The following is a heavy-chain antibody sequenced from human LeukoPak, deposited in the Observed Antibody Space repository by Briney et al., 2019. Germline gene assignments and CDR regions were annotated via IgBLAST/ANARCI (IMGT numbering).Heavy chain of an antibody. J-gene: IGHJ4*02. CDR1: GFTFSSYA. V-gene: IGHV3-30*04. CDR3: ARNWANRYFDY. CDR2: ISYDGSNK. D-gene: IGHD2-8*01. Sequence: GGSLRLSCAASGFTFSSYAMHWVRQAPGKGLEWVAVISYDGSNKYYADSVKGRFTISRDNAKNSLYLQMNSLRAEDTALYYCARNWANRYFDYWGQGTLVTVSS.